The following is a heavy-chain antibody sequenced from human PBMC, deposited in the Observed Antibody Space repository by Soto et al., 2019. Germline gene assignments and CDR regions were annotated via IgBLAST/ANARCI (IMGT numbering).Heavy chain of an antibody. CDR2: INHSGST. J-gene: IGHJ6*03. CDR3: ARGVSSSWYLQYYYMDV. CDR1: GGSFSGYY. D-gene: IGHD6-13*01. Sequence: SETLSLTCAVYGGSFSGYYWSWIRQPPGKGLEWIGEINHSGSTNYNPSLKSRVTISVDTSKNQFSLKLSSVTAADTAVYYCARGVSSSWYLQYYYMDVWGKGTTVTVSS. V-gene: IGHV4-34*01.